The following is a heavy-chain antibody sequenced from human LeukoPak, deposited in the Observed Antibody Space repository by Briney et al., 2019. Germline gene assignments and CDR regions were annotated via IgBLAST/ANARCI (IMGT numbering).Heavy chain of an antibody. J-gene: IGHJ4*02. Sequence: PGGSLRLSCAASGFTFSNYAMHWVRQAPGKGLEWVAVISYDGSNTNYADSVKGRFTISRDNSKNKLCLQMNSLRAEDTAVYYCAKAHIDGDGYYYFDYWGQGTLVSVSS. V-gene: IGHV3-30*04. CDR1: GFTFSNYA. CDR3: AKAHIDGDGYYYFDY. D-gene: IGHD3-22*01. CDR2: ISYDGSNT.